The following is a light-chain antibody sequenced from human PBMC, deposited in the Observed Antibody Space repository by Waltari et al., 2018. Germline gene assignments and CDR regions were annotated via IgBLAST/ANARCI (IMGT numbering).Light chain of an antibody. CDR2: LGS. CDR1: QSLLHSNGYKY. V-gene: IGKV2-28*01. CDR3: MQALQTPWT. Sequence: DIVMTQSPLSLPVTPGEPASISCMSSQSLLHSNGYKYLDWYLQKPGQSPQLLIYLGSNRASGVPDRFSGSGSGTDFTLKISRVEAEDVGVYYCMQALQTPWTFGQGTKVEIK. J-gene: IGKJ1*01.